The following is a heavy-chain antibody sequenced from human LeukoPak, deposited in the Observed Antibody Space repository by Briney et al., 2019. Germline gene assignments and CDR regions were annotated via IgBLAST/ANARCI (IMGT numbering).Heavy chain of an antibody. Sequence: GPVKVSCKASGYTFTSYGISWVRQAPGQGLERMGWISAYNGNTNYAQKLQGRVTMTTDTSTSTAYMELSSLRSEDTAVYYCARSRYYDIVTGYTSYYYSYMDVWGKGTTVTVSS. CDR1: GYTFTSYG. V-gene: IGHV1-18*01. D-gene: IGHD3-9*01. CDR2: ISAYNGNT. J-gene: IGHJ6*03. CDR3: ARSRYYDIVTGYTSYYYSYMDV.